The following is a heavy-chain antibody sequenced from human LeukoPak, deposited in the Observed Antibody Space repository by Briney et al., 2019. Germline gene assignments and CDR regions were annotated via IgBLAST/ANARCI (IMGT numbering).Heavy chain of an antibody. CDR2: IYHSGGT. V-gene: IGHV4-59*01. D-gene: IGHD5-18*01. CDR1: GGSFSSYY. CDR3: ARDFSAMGTPYFDY. J-gene: IGHJ4*02. Sequence: PSETLSPTCTVSGGSFSSYYWSWIRQPPGKGLEWIGYIYHSGGTNYNPSLKSRVTISVDTSKNQFSLKLSSVTAADTAVYYCARDFSAMGTPYFDYWGQGTLVTVSS.